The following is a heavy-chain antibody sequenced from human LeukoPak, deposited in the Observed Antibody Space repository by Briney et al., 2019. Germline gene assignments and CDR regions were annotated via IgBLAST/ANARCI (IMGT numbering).Heavy chain of an antibody. CDR2: ISSSGSTI. CDR3: ARDGYSSSWNGLNWFDP. D-gene: IGHD6-13*01. V-gene: IGHV3-48*03. CDR1: GFTFSSYE. Sequence: GGSLRLSCAASGFTFSSYEMNWVRQAPGKGLEWVSYISSSGSTIYYADSVKGRFTISRDNAKDSLYLQMNSLRAEDTADYYCARDGYSSSWNGLNWFDPWGQGTLVTVSS. J-gene: IGHJ5*02.